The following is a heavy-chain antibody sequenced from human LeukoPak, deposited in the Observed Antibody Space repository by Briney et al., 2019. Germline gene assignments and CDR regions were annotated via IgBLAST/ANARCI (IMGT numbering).Heavy chain of an antibody. J-gene: IGHJ4*02. CDR2: ISSSSSYI. V-gene: IGHV3-21*01. CDR3: ASLLWFGELLFDY. D-gene: IGHD3-10*01. CDR1: GFTFSSYS. Sequence: GGSLRLSCAASGFTFSSYSMNWVRQAPGKGLEWVSSISSSSSYIYYADSVKGRFTISRDNAKNSLYLQMNSLRAEDTAVYYCASLLWFGELLFDYWGQGTLVIVSS.